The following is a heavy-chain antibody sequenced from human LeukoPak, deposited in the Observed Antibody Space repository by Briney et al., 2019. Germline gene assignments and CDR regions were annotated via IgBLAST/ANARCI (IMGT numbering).Heavy chain of an antibody. CDR1: GFTVNSNY. D-gene: IGHD3-22*01. CDR3: ARDSSGYYLFDY. CDR2: IYSGGST. J-gene: IGHJ4*02. V-gene: IGHV3-66*01. Sequence: GGSLRLSCAASGFTVNSNYMSWVRQAPGKGLEWVSVIYSGGSTYYADSVKGRFTISRDNSKNTLYLQMNSLRAEDTAVYYCARDSSGYYLFDYWGQGTLVTVSS.